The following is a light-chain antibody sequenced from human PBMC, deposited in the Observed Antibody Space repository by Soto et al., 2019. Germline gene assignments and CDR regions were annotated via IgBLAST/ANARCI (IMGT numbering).Light chain of an antibody. V-gene: IGLV2-14*01. CDR3: SSHTKSSALQV. CDR2: GVS. Sequence: QSVLTQPASVSGSPGQSITISCSGTISDFAVYNYVSWYQQHPGKAPKLMLYGVSKRPSGVSNRFSGSKSGNRASLTISGPQADEEADSPCSSHTKSSALQVFGTGTKVTVL. CDR1: ISDFAVYNY. J-gene: IGLJ1*01.